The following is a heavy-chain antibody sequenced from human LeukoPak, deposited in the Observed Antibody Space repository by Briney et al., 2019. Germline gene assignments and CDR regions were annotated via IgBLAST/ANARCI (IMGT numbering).Heavy chain of an antibody. CDR3: ARVGSLTTFD. J-gene: IGHJ4*02. CDR2: IQYRVNA. D-gene: IGHD4-17*01. V-gene: IGHV4-59*01. Sequence: PSETLSLTCTVPGGSISTYYWTWIRQPPGKGLEWIVYIQYRVNADYNPSLKSRVTISVDTSNNQCSLRLSSVTAADTPMYYCARVGSLTTFDWGQGTLVTVSS. CDR1: GGSISTYY.